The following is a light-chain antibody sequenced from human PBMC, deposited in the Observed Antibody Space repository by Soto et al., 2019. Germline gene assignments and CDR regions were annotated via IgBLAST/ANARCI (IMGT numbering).Light chain of an antibody. V-gene: IGKV3-15*01. CDR1: QSVSSN. CDR2: GAS. J-gene: IGKJ1*01. Sequence: DTVMTQSPATLSVSPGERATLSCRASQSVSSNLAWYQQKPGQAPRLLIYGASTSATGIPARFSGSGSGTEFTLTISSLQSEDFAVYYCQHYNNWPLAFGQGTKVEIK. CDR3: QHYNNWPLA.